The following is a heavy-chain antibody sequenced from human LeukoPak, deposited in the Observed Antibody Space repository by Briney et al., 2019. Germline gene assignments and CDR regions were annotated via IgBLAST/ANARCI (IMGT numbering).Heavy chain of an antibody. V-gene: IGHV4-59*08. CDR3: ARTDSSGWYYFDY. D-gene: IGHD6-19*01. J-gene: IGHJ4*02. Sequence: PSETLSPTCTVSGGSISSYYWSWIRQPPGKGLEWIGYIYYSGSTNYNPSLKSRVTISVDTSKNQFSLKLSSVTAADTAVYYCARTDSSGWYYFDYWGQGTLVTVSS. CDR2: IYYSGST. CDR1: GGSISSYY.